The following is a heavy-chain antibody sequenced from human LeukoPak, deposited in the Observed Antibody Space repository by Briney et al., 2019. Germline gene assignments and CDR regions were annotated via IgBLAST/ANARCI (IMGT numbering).Heavy chain of an antibody. CDR3: ARDSDYGETGY. J-gene: IGHJ4*02. V-gene: IGHV4-59*12. Sequence: PSETLSLTCTVSGGSISSYYWSWIRQPPGKGLEWIGYIYYSGSTNYNPSLKSRVTISVDTSKNQFSLKLSSVTAADTAVYYCARDSDYGETGYWGQGTLVTVSS. D-gene: IGHD4-17*01. CDR1: GGSISSYY. CDR2: IYYSGST.